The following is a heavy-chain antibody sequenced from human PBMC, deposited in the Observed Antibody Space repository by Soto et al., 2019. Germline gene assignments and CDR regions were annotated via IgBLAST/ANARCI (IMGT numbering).Heavy chain of an antibody. J-gene: IGHJ4*02. V-gene: IGHV4-30-2*01. Sequence: SETLSLTCAVSGVSISSGGYSWSWIRQPPGKGLEWIGYMYHSGSTYYNPSLKSRVTISVDTSKNQFSLKLSSVTAADTAVYYCARDRYDSSSYWGQGTLVTVSS. D-gene: IGHD3-22*01. CDR1: GVSISSGGYS. CDR3: ARDRYDSSSY. CDR2: MYHSGST.